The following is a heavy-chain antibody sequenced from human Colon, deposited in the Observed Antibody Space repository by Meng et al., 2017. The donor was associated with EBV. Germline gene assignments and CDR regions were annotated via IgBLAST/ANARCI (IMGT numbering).Heavy chain of an antibody. V-gene: IGHV4-4*02. D-gene: IGHD2-2*01. CDR2: IYRGGGT. J-gene: IGHJ4*02. Sequence: LKESGPGLVGPSGTLSLTCAVSGGSISTSDWWSWVRQPPGKGLEWIGEIYRGGGTNYNPSFKSRVTISVDTSNNHFSLKLSYVTAADTAVYYCARVRVIPAAVGFDYWGQGTLVTVSS. CDR1: GGSISTSDW. CDR3: ARVRVIPAAVGFDY.